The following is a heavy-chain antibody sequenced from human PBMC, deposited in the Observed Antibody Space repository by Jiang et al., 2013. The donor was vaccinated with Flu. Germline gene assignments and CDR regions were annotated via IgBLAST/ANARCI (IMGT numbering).Heavy chain of an antibody. D-gene: IGHD3-22*01. V-gene: IGHV3-30*04. CDR2: ISYDGSNK. CDR3: ARAIYYDSSGYYSRPDY. J-gene: IGHJ4*02. Sequence: PGRSLRLSCAASGFTFSSYAMHWVRQAPGKGLEWVAVISYDGSNKYYADSVKGRFTISRDNSKNTLYLQMNSLRAEDTAVYYCARAIYYDSSGYYSRPDYWGQGTLVTVSS. CDR1: GFTFSSYA.